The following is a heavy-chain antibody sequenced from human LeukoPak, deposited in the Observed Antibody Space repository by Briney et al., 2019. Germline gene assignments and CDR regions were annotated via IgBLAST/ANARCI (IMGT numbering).Heavy chain of an antibody. CDR2: IYPGDSDT. V-gene: IGHV5-51*01. J-gene: IGHJ4*02. Sequence: GESLKISCKGSGYSFTSYWIGWVRQMPGKGLGWMGIIYPGDSDTRYSPSFQGQVTISADKSISTAYLQWSSLKASDTAMYYCARLRYCSGGSCYRIFDYWGQGTLVTVSS. D-gene: IGHD2-15*01. CDR3: ARLRYCSGGSCYRIFDY. CDR1: GYSFTSYW.